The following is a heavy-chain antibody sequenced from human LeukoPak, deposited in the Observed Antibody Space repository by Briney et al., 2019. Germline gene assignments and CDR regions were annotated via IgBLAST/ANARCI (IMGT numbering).Heavy chain of an antibody. CDR1: GLSVSGNY. J-gene: IGHJ4*02. Sequence: GGSLRLSCTASGLSVSGNYWHWVRQAPGKALEWVSIIYSDGKTLYTKSVKGRFTFSRDKSKNTFYLQRNSLRAEDTAVYFCTYGDYPLTYWGQGTLVTVSS. CDR3: TYGDYPLTY. CDR2: IYSDGKT. D-gene: IGHD4-17*01. V-gene: IGHV3-66*01.